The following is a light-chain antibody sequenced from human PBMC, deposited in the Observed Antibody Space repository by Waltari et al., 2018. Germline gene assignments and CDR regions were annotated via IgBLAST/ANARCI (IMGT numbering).Light chain of an antibody. CDR1: SDDIGTYNF. CDR2: DVT. CDR3: SSYTSSGTRV. V-gene: IGLV2-14*03. J-gene: IGLJ1*01. Sequence: QPPLTQPASVSGSVGKSITISCTGTSDDIGTYNFVSWYQQYPGKAPKLIIYDVTDRPSGISHRFSGSKSGNTASLIISGLQDEDEADYHCSSYTSSGTRVFGTGTTVTVL.